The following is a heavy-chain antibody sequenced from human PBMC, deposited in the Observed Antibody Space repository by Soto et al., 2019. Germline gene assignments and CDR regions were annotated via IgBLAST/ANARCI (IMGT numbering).Heavy chain of an antibody. Sequence: SETLSLTCTVSGGSISSYYWSWIRQPPGKGLEWIGYIYYSGSTNYNPSLKSRVTISVDTSKNQFSLKLSSVTAADTAVYYCARDSLIDYSGWQTLDYWGQGTLVTVSS. D-gene: IGHD6-19*01. J-gene: IGHJ4*02. V-gene: IGHV4-59*01. CDR2: IYYSGST. CDR3: ARDSLIDYSGWQTLDY. CDR1: GGSISSYY.